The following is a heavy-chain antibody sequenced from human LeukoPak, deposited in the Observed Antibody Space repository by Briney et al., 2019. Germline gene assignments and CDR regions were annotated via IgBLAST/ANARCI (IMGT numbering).Heavy chain of an antibody. V-gene: IGHV3-11*01. D-gene: IGHD3-3*01. Sequence: GGSLRLSCAASGFTFSDYYMSWIRQALGKGLEWVSYISSSGSTIYYADSVKGRFTISRDNAKNSLYLQMNSLRAEDTAVYYCARAYDFWSGYYNYFDYWGQGTLVTVSS. J-gene: IGHJ4*02. CDR2: ISSSGSTI. CDR1: GFTFSDYY. CDR3: ARAYDFWSGYYNYFDY.